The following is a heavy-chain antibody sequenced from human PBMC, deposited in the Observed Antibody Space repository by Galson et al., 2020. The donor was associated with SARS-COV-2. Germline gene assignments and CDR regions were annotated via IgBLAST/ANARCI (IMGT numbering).Heavy chain of an antibody. Sequence: SQASETLSLTCAVYGGSFSGYYWSWIRQPPGKGLEWIGEINHSGSTNYNPSLKSRVTISVDTSKNQFSLKLSSVTAADTAVYYCARGLRYSSSWLRPFVDYWGQGTLVTVSS. CDR3: ARGLRYSSSWLRPFVDY. CDR2: INHSGST. V-gene: IGHV4-34*01. D-gene: IGHD6-13*01. J-gene: IGHJ4*02. CDR1: GGSFSGYY.